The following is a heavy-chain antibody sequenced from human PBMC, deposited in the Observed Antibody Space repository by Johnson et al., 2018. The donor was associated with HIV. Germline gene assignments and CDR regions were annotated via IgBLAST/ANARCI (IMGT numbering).Heavy chain of an antibody. Sequence: VQLVESGGGVVQPGNSLRLSCAASGFAFSNYGMSWVRQAPGKGLEYVASISSHGGRTYYANSVKGRFTISRDNSKNMLYLQMGSLRAEDMAVYYCSRGGELSSIGAFDIWGQGTMVTVS. CDR2: ISSHGGRT. J-gene: IGHJ3*02. CDR1: GFAFSNYG. V-gene: IGHV3-64*01. CDR3: SRGGELSSIGAFDI. D-gene: IGHD3-16*02.